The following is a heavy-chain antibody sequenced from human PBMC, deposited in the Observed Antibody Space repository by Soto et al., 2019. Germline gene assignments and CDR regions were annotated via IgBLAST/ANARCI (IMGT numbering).Heavy chain of an antibody. D-gene: IGHD3-22*01. CDR3: ARETYYDSSGLYGY. Sequence: ASVKVSRKASGYTFTSYGISWVRRAPGQGLEWMGWISAYNGNTNYAQKLQGRVTMTTDTSTSTAYVELRSLRSDDTAVYYCARETYYDSSGLYGYWGQGTLVTSPQ. CDR1: GYTFTSYG. V-gene: IGHV1-18*01. CDR2: ISAYNGNT. J-gene: IGHJ4*02.